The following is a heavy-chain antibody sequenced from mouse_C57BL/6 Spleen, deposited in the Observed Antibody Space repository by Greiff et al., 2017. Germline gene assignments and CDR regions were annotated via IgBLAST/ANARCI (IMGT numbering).Heavy chain of an antibody. CDR1: GYSITSGYD. Sequence: VQLKESGPGMVKPSQSLSLTCTVTGYSITSGYDWHWIRHFPGNKLEWMGYISYSGGTNYNPSLKSPISITHDTSKNHFFLKLNSVTTEDTATYYCARDGNYYAMDYWGQGTSVTVSS. CDR2: ISYSGGT. J-gene: IGHJ4*01. D-gene: IGHD2-1*01. V-gene: IGHV3-1*01. CDR3: ARDGNYYAMDY.